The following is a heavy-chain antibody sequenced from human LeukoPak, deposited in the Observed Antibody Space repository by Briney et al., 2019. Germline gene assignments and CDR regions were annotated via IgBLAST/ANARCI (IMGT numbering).Heavy chain of an antibody. J-gene: IGHJ4*02. V-gene: IGHV3-23*01. CDR1: GFTFTSYA. D-gene: IGHD2-2*01. CDR3: VKRDCSATHCYGFDS. Sequence: GRSLRLSCAPSGFTFTSYAMSWVSQAAGHGLEWVSGIIDSGGSTYYADSVKGRFTISRDNSMNTLSLQMNSLRADDTAIYYCVKRDCSATHCYGFDSWGQGTLVTVSS. CDR2: IIDSGGST.